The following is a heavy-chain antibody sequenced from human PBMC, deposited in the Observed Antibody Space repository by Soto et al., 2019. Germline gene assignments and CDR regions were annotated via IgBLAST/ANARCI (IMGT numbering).Heavy chain of an antibody. CDR2: INQDGGGT. D-gene: IGHD6-19*01. J-gene: IGHJ4*02. Sequence: GGSLRLSCVASGFTFSSSFMGWVRQAPGKGLEWVANINQDGGGTYYVDSVQGRFTISRDNAKDSLFLQLNSLRGEDTAVYYCARYFRGSGRYFFDYWGQGTLVTVSS. CDR3: ARYFRGSGRYFFDY. CDR1: GFTFSSSF. V-gene: IGHV3-7*03.